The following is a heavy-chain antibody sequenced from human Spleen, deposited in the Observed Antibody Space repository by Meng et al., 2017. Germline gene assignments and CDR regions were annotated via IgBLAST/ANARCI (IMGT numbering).Heavy chain of an antibody. J-gene: IGHJ4*02. CDR3: ARGGPLSSDWHKWAYY. CDR2: VNPSGGT. CDR1: RVSFRCYY. Sequence: VELPQLGGVLLKPSETLSLTCAVYRVSFRCYYYSWIRQPLGKGLEWIGEVNPSGGTSYNPSLKGRVTIAVDTSKNQFSLRLISLTAADTAMYFCARGGPLSSDWHKWAYYWGLGTLVTVSS. D-gene: IGHD6-19*01. V-gene: IGHV4-34*01.